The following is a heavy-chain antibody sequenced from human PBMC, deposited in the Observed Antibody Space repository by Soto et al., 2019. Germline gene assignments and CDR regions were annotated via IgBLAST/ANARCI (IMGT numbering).Heavy chain of an antibody. V-gene: IGHV4-30-2*01. Sequence: SETLSLTCAVSGGSISSGGYSWSWIRQPPGKGLEWIGYIYHSGSTYYNPSLKSRVTISVDRSKNQFSLKLSSVTAADTAVYYCARLMWDSSGYYCYFDYWGQGALVTAPQ. CDR3: ARLMWDSSGYYCYFDY. J-gene: IGHJ4*02. CDR1: GGSISSGGYS. CDR2: IYHSGST. D-gene: IGHD3-22*01.